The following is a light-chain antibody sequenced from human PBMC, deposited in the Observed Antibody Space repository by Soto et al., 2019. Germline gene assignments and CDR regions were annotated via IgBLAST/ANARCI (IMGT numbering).Light chain of an antibody. CDR1: QSMYNN. CDR3: QQYNNWPLT. Sequence: EIVMTQSPATLSVSPGERATLSCRASQSMYNNLAWYQQKPGQAPRLLIYHASARATGIPARFSGSGSGTEFTLTISSLQSVDFAVYYCQQYNNWPLTFGGGTKVEI. J-gene: IGKJ4*01. CDR2: HAS. V-gene: IGKV3-15*01.